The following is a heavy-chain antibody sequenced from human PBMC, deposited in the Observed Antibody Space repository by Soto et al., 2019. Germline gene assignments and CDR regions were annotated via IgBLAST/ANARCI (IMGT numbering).Heavy chain of an antibody. CDR1: GFTFSNYA. Sequence: PGGSLRLSCAAPGFTFSNYAMNWVRQAPGKGLEWVSTISDSGGSTYYADSVKGRFTISRDNSKNTLYLQMNSLRAEDTAVYYCAKGLSSWYYYYGMDVWGQGTTVTVSS. D-gene: IGHD6-13*01. V-gene: IGHV3-23*01. CDR2: ISDSGGST. J-gene: IGHJ6*02. CDR3: AKGLSSWYYYYGMDV.